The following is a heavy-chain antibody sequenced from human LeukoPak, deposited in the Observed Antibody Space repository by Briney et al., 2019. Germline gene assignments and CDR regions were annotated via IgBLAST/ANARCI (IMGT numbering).Heavy chain of an antibody. CDR3: ARVSVESTDYYDSLPSRSFDI. D-gene: IGHD3-22*01. V-gene: IGHV1-69*13. Sequence: SVKVSCKASGGTFSSYAISWVRQAPGQGLEWMGGIIPIFGTANYAQKFQGRVTITADESTSTAYMELSSLRSEDTAVYYCARVSVESTDYYDSLPSRSFDIWGQGTMVTVSS. CDR2: IIPIFGTA. J-gene: IGHJ3*02. CDR1: GGTFSSYA.